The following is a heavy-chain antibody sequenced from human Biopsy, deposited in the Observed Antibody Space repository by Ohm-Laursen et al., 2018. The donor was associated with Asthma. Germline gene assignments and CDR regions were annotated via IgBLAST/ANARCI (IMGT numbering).Heavy chain of an antibody. D-gene: IGHD4-23*01. CDR3: ARAYGGSFFSGSFDI. V-gene: IGHV3-53*01. J-gene: IGHJ3*02. Sequence: SLRLSCAASGFTVSTNGMSWVRQPPGKGLEWVSVIYSGGGTYYPDSVQGRVTISRDNSKNTLSLQMNSLRAEDTAVYYCARAYGGSFFSGSFDIWGQGTMVSVSS. CDR1: GFTVSTNG. CDR2: IYSGGGT.